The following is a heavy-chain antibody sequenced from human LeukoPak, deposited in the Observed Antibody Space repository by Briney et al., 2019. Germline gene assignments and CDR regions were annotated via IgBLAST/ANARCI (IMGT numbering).Heavy chain of an antibody. V-gene: IGHV3-30*18. Sequence: GGSLRLSCAASGFTFSSYGMHWVRQAPGKGLEGVAVISYDGSNKYYADSVKGRFTISRDNSKNTLYLQMNSLRAEDTAVYYCAKDTFCSSTSCKNYWGQGTLVTVSS. CDR3: AKDTFCSSTSCKNY. CDR2: ISYDGSNK. D-gene: IGHD2-2*01. J-gene: IGHJ4*02. CDR1: GFTFSSYG.